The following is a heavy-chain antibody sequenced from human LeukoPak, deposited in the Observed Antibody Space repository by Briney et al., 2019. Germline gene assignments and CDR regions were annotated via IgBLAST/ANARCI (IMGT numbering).Heavy chain of an antibody. Sequence: GSLRLSCAASGFTFSSYAMSWIRQPPGKGLEWIGEINHSGSTNYNPSLKSRVTISVDTSKNQFSLKLSSVTAADTAVYYCARGRRNCSGGSCYSPLNYWGQGTLVTVSS. V-gene: IGHV4-34*01. CDR1: GFTFSSYA. D-gene: IGHD2-15*01. J-gene: IGHJ4*02. CDR2: INHSGST. CDR3: ARGRRNCSGGSCYSPLNY.